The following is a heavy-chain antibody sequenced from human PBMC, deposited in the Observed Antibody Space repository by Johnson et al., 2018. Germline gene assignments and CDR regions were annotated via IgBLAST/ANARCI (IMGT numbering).Heavy chain of an antibody. CDR1: GYTFTNYY. V-gene: IGHV1-46*01. J-gene: IGHJ4*02. CDR3: ARGPHSGDFRGGYSDF. D-gene: IGHD3-3*01. Sequence: QVQLVQSGAEVKKPGASVKVSCKASGYTFTNYYIHWVRQAPGQGLEWMGIINCNTGATYFVQKFRGRLTVTRDPSTSTVYMELNSLKSNDTAVYYCARGPHSGDFRGGYSDFWGQGTLVTVSS. CDR2: INCNTGAT.